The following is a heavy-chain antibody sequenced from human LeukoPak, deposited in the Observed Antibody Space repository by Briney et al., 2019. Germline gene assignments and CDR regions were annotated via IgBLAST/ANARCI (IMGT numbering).Heavy chain of an antibody. D-gene: IGHD3-10*01. CDR2: IKEDAGEK. V-gene: IGHV3-7*01. J-gene: IGHJ3*02. Sequence: GGSLRLSCAASGFNFRGDWMSWVRQAPGKGLESVAIIKEDAGEKYYVESVRGRFTISRDNAKNSLYLQMNNLRDEDTAVYYCVRDGRSGERTAFNIWGQGTKVTVSS. CDR1: GFNFRGDW. CDR3: VRDGRSGERTAFNI.